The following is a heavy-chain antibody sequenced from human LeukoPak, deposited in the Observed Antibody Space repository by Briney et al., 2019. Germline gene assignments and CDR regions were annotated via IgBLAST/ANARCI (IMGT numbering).Heavy chain of an antibody. Sequence: PGGSLRLSCAASGFTFSSYCMSWVRQAPGKGLEWVANIKQDGSQKYYVDSVKGRFTISRDNAENSLYLQMNSLRAEDTAVYYCARESIVAVAGTFYYYYMDVWGKGTTVTVSS. CDR2: IKQDGSQK. CDR1: GFTFSSYC. J-gene: IGHJ6*03. CDR3: ARESIVAVAGTFYYYYMDV. D-gene: IGHD6-19*01. V-gene: IGHV3-7*01.